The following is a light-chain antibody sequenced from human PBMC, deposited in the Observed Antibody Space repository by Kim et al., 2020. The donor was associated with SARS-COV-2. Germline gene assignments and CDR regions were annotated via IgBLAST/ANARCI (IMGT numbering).Light chain of an antibody. V-gene: IGLV1-47*01. CDR1: SSNIGNNY. CDR3: GSWDDSLNGPV. CDR2: TDN. Sequence: GQSVIIYCAGSSSNIGNNYVYWYQQVPGMAPKVLIHTDNRRPPGVPDRFSGFKSVTSASLAISGLRSEDEADYYCGSWDDSLNGPVFGGGTQLTVL. J-gene: IGLJ3*02.